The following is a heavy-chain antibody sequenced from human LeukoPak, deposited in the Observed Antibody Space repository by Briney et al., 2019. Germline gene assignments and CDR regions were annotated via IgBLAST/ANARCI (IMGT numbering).Heavy chain of an antibody. CDR1: GFTFRSYE. J-gene: IGHJ4*02. CDR3: ARGSSRPLDY. CDR2: ISSSGSTM. V-gene: IGHV3-48*03. D-gene: IGHD1-14*01. Sequence: PGGSLRLSCAASGFTFRSYEMNRVRQAPGKGLEWVSYISSSGSTMYYADSVKGRFTISRDNARNSLYLQMNSLRAEDTAVYYCARGSSRPLDYWGQGTLVTVSS.